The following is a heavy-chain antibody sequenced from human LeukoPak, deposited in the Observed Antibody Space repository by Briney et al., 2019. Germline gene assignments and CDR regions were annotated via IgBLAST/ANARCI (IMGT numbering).Heavy chain of an antibody. D-gene: IGHD3-10*01. Sequence: ASVKVSCKASGGTFSSYAISWVRQASGQGLEWMGGIIPIFGTANYAQKFQGRVTITTDESTSTAYMELSSLRSEDTAVYYCARRASGLWFGELEANWFDPWGQGALVTVSS. V-gene: IGHV1-69*05. CDR3: ARRASGLWFGELEANWFDP. J-gene: IGHJ5*02. CDR2: IIPIFGTA. CDR1: GGTFSSYA.